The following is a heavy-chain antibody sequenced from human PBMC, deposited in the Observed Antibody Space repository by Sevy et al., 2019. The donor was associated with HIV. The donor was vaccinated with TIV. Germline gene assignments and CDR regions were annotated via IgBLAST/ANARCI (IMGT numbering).Heavy chain of an antibody. CDR3: AKEWTLLSDWYGEFDY. J-gene: IGHJ4*02. CDR1: GFTFTNYG. Sequence: GGSLRLSCAASGFTFTNYGMHWVRQAPGKGLEWVSGISNSGANTYYADSVRGRFTVSRDNSKNTVYLLLNSLRAEDTAIYYCAKEWTLLSDWYGEFDYWGQGTLVTVSS. D-gene: IGHD6-19*01. V-gene: IGHV3-23*01. CDR2: ISNSGANT.